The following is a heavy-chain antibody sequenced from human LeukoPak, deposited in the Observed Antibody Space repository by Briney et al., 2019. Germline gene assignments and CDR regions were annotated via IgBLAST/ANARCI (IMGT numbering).Heavy chain of an antibody. CDR2: INHSGST. J-gene: IGHJ4*02. CDR1: GGSFSGYY. CDR3: ARRQWEVGDY. V-gene: IGHV4-34*01. Sequence: SETLSLTCAVYGGSFSGYYWSWIRQPPGKGLEWIGEINHSGSTNYHPSLNSRVTISVDTSMNQFSLKLASVTAADTAVYYCARRQWEVGDYWGQGTPVTVSS. D-gene: IGHD1-26*01.